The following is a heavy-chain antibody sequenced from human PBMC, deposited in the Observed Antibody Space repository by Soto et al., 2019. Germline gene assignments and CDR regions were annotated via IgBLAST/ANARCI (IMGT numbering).Heavy chain of an antibody. Sequence: QVQLVESGGGLVKPGGSLRLSCTASGFTFSDYYMSWIRQAPGKGLEWVSYINGATTTISYADSVQGRITISMDNDKNSLYLEMHSLRAKDTAVYYCARQYYYDSSTYFGHFDYWGQGALVTVSS. CDR2: INGATTTI. V-gene: IGHV3-11*01. CDR1: GFTFSDYY. D-gene: IGHD3-22*01. J-gene: IGHJ4*02. CDR3: ARQYYYDSSTYFGHFDY.